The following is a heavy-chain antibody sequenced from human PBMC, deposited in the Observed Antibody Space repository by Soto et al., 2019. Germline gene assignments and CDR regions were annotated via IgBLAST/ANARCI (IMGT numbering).Heavy chain of an antibody. Sequence: PGGSLRLSCAASGFSFSNYAMHWVRQTPDKGLEWVAVMSHDGSSSFYADSMKGRFTISRDNSKTTLYLQMNSLSTEDTAVYYCARDFPYCGSTSCYSAAPKYWGQGTLVTVSS. J-gene: IGHJ4*02. CDR1: GFSFSNYA. CDR3: ARDFPYCGSTSCYSAAPKY. D-gene: IGHD2-2*01. CDR2: MSHDGSSS. V-gene: IGHV3-30-3*01.